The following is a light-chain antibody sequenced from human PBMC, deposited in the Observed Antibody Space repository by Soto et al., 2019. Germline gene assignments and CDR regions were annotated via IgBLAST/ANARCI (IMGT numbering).Light chain of an antibody. CDR3: SSYTITSTYV. J-gene: IGLJ1*01. CDR1: SSDVGGYNY. Sequence: QSVPTQPASVSGSPGQSTTISCTVTSSDVGGYNYVSWYQQHPGKAPKLMIYEVSDRPSGVSNRFSGSKSGNTASLTISGLQAEDEADYYCSSYTITSTYVFGTGTKVTVL. V-gene: IGLV2-14*01. CDR2: EVS.